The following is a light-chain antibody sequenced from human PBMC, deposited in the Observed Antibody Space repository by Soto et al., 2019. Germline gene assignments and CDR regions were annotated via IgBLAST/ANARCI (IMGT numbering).Light chain of an antibody. V-gene: IGKV1-39*01. CDR3: QQSYGTPLT. CDR1: QSFSRY. J-gene: IGKJ5*01. Sequence: DIPRTESPSSRSPSIGDRVTIHCRASQSFSRYLNWYQQKPGKAPSLLIYVASSLQSEVPARFSGSGSGTDFTLTITSLQPEDFAAYYCQQSYGTPLTFGQGTRLEIK. CDR2: VAS.